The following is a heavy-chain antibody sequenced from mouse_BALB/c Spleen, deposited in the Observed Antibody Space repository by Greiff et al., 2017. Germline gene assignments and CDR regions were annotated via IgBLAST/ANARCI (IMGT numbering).Heavy chain of an antibody. CDR1: GFTFSSFG. V-gene: IGHV5-17*02. CDR2: ISSGSSTI. Sequence: EVHLVESGGGLVQPGGSRKLSCAASGFTFSSFGMHWVRQAPEKGLEWVAYISSGSSTIYYADTVKGRFTISRDNPKNTLFLQMTSLRSEDTAMYYCARGVLYFDYWGQGTTLTVSS. D-gene: IGHD2-14*01. CDR3: ARGVLYFDY. J-gene: IGHJ2*01.